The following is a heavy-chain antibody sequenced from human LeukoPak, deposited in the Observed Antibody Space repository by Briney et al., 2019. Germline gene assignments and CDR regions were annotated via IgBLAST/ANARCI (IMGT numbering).Heavy chain of an antibody. V-gene: IGHV1-18*04. J-gene: IGHJ5*02. CDR3: ARAPMARGVAHYNWFDP. Sequence: ASVKVSCKASGYTFTSYGISWVRQAPGQGLEWMGWISAYNGNTNYAQKLQGRVTMTTDTSTSTAYMELRSLRSDDTAVYYCARAPMARGVAHYNWFDPWGQGTLVTVSS. D-gene: IGHD3-10*01. CDR2: ISAYNGNT. CDR1: GYTFTSYG.